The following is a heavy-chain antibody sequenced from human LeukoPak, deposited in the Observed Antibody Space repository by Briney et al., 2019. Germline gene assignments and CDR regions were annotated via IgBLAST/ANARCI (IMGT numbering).Heavy chain of an antibody. V-gene: IGHV3-23*01. J-gene: IGHJ4*02. CDR2: ISGSGGST. D-gene: IGHD6-19*01. CDR1: GFTFRSYA. Sequence: QPGASLRLSCAAPGFTFRSYAMSWVRQAPGKGLEWVSAISGSGGSTYYADSVKGRFTISRDNSKNTLYLQMNSLRAEDTAVYYCAKDLESSGWYGDWGQGTLVTVSS. CDR3: AKDLESSGWYGD.